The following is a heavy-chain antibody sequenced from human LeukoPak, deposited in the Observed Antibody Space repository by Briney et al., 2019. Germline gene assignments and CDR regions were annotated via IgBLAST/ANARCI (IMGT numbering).Heavy chain of an antibody. D-gene: IGHD2-15*01. V-gene: IGHV3-7*04. J-gene: IGHJ3*02. CDR1: GFTSGSYW. Sequence: GGSLRLSCAASGFTSGSYWMTWVRQAPGKGLEWVANINKDGSEKHYVDSVKGRFTISRDSAKNSLYLEMNSLRAEDTAMYYYARDLSSAWLDTFDIWGQGTMVTVSS. CDR2: INKDGSEK. CDR3: ARDLSSAWLDTFDI.